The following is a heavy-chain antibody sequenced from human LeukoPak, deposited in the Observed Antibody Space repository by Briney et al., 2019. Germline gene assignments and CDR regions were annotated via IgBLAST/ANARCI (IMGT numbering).Heavy chain of an antibody. J-gene: IGHJ5*02. D-gene: IGHD5/OR15-5a*01. CDR2: IYYSGST. Sequence: PSGTLSLTCTVSGGSISSSSYYWGWIRQPPGKGLEWIGSIYYSGSTYYNPSLKSRVTISVDTSKNQFSLKLSSVAAADTAVYYCARDGRLDTNWFDLWGQGTLVTVSS. CDR3: ARDGRLDTNWFDL. CDR1: GGSISSSSYY. V-gene: IGHV4-39*02.